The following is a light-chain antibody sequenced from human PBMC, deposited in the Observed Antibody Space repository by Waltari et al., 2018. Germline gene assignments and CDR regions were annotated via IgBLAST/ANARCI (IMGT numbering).Light chain of an antibody. CDR2: GVT. Sequence: QSALTQPRPVSGSPGQSVTISCTGTSSDVGNYNYVSWYQKYPGKAPRLVISGVTNRPSGVPDRFAGSKSGNTASLAIAGLQAEDEADYYCLSYRGSSTFDVVFGGGTKLTVL. V-gene: IGLV2-11*01. J-gene: IGLJ2*01. CDR1: SSDVGNYNY. CDR3: LSYRGSSTFDVV.